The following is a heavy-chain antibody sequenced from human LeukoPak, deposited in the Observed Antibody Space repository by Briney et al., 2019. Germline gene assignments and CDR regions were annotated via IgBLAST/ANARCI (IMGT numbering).Heavy chain of an antibody. V-gene: IGHV4-59*08. Sequence: SETLSLTCTVSGGSISSYYWSWIRQPPGKGLEWIGYIYYSGSTNYNPSLKSRVTISVDTSKNQFSLKLSSVTAADTAVYYCARYDYSGGFDYWGQGTLVTVSS. CDR1: GGSISSYY. J-gene: IGHJ4*02. D-gene: IGHD4-23*01. CDR3: ARYDYSGGFDY. CDR2: IYYSGST.